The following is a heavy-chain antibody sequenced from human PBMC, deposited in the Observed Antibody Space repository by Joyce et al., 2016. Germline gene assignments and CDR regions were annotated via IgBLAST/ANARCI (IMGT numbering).Heavy chain of an antibody. V-gene: IGHV3-30-3*01. D-gene: IGHD1-7*01. Sequence: QVQLVESGGGVVQPGRSLRLSCTASGFPFTCYAMHWVRQTPGKGLEWVAVISSDGNNKFYRDSVKGRFIISRDESKSMVYLHLTSLRSDDTAVYFCAREYLRGNYKGSPAYWGQGTLVTVSS. CDR2: ISSDGNNK. CDR3: AREYLRGNYKGSPAY. J-gene: IGHJ4*02. CDR1: GFPFTCYA.